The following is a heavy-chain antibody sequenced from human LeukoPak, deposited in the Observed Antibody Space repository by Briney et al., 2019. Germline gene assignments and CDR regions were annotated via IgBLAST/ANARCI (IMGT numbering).Heavy chain of an antibody. CDR1: GLTFSSYA. J-gene: IGHJ6*02. D-gene: IGHD2-2*01. CDR2: ISYDGSNI. Sequence: RSGGSLRLSCAASGLTFSSYAMHWVRQAPGKGLEWVAVISYDGSNIFYADSVKGRFTISRDNSKNTLYLQMNSLRVEDTAVYYCARAPGHCSSTSCYGRYYGMDVWGQGTTVTVSS. CDR3: ARAPGHCSSTSCYGRYYGMDV. V-gene: IGHV3-30-3*01.